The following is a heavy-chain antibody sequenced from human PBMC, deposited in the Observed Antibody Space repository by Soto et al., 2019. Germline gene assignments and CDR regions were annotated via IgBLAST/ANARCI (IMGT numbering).Heavy chain of an antibody. Sequence: SETLSLTCTVSGGSISSGDYYWSWIRQPPGKGLEWIGYIYYSGSTYYNPSLKSRVTISVDTSKNQFSLKLSSVTAADTAVYYCARELVTMVRGVIIKGFWFDPWGQGTLVTVSS. CDR2: IYYSGST. D-gene: IGHD3-10*01. CDR3: ARELVTMVRGVIIKGFWFDP. V-gene: IGHV4-30-4*01. J-gene: IGHJ5*02. CDR1: GGSISSGDYY.